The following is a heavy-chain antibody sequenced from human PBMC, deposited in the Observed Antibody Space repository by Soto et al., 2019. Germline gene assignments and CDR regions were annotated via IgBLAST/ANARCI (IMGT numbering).Heavy chain of an antibody. V-gene: IGHV3-74*01. J-gene: IGHJ6*02. D-gene: IGHD6-13*01. CDR2: INSDGSST. CDR3: ARVRIAAAGKDRNYYYYGMDV. CDR1: GFTFSSYW. Sequence: GGSLRLSCAASGFTFSSYWMHWVRQAPGKGLVWVSRINSDGSSTSYADSVKGRFTISRDNAKNTLYLQMNSLRAEDTAVYYCARVRIAAAGKDRNYYYYGMDVWGQGTTVTVSS.